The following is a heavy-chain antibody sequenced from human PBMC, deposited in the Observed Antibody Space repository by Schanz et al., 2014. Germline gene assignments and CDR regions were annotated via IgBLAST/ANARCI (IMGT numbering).Heavy chain of an antibody. Sequence: VQLVESGGALVQPGGSLRLSCSASGFTFSDHWMSWVRQPPGKGLEWVANIKGDSSEKNYVDSVKGRFTISRDNSKNTLFLQMNSLRAEDTAVYYCARDKGGYYPFDYWGQGTLVTVSS. CDR3: ARDKGGYYPFDY. D-gene: IGHD3-3*01. V-gene: IGHV3-7*01. CDR1: GFTFSDHW. J-gene: IGHJ4*02. CDR2: IKGDSSEK.